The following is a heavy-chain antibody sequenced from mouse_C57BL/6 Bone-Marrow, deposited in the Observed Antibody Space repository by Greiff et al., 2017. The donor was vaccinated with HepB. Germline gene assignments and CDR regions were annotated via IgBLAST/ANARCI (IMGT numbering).Heavy chain of an antibody. CDR1: GFTFSSYA. CDR3: ARDLPYFDY. CDR2: ISDGGSYT. Sequence: EVKLMESGGGLVQPGGSLKLSCAASGFTFSSYAMSWVRQTPEKRLEWVATISDGGSYTYYPDNVKGRFTISRDNAKNNLYLQMSHLKSEDTAMYYCARDLPYFDYWGQGTTLTVSS. J-gene: IGHJ2*01. V-gene: IGHV5-4*01.